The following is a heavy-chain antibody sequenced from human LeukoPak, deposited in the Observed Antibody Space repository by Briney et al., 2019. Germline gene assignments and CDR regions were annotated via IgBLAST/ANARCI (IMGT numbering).Heavy chain of an antibody. CDR1: AYTFTSYG. J-gene: IGHJ3*02. D-gene: IGHD3-3*01. V-gene: IGHV1-18*01. Sequence: ASVKVSCKASAYTFTSYGISWVRQAPGQGLEWMGWISAYNGNTNYAQKLQGRVTMTTDTSTSTAYMELRSLRSDDTAVYYCARVTGYDFWSGPTRHFDIWGQGTMVTVSS. CDR2: ISAYNGNT. CDR3: ARVTGYDFWSGPTRHFDI.